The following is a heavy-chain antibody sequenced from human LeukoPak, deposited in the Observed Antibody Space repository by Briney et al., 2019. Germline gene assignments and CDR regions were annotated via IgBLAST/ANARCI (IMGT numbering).Heavy chain of an antibody. J-gene: IGHJ6*02. CDR3: ARDDYYDSSDVYGMDV. CDR2: IKQDGSEK. CDR1: GFTFSSYW. D-gene: IGHD3-22*01. V-gene: IGHV3-7*03. Sequence: PGGSLRLSCAASGFTFSSYWMSWVRQAPGKGLEWVANIKQDGSEKYYVVSVKGRFTISRDNAKNSLYLQMNSLRAEDTAVYYCARDDYYDSSDVYGMDVWGQGTTVTVSS.